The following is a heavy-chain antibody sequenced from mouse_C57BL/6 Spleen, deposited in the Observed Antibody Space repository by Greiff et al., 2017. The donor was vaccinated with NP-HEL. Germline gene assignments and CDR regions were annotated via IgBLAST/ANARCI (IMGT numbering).Heavy chain of an antibody. D-gene: IGHD3-1*01. V-gene: IGHV2-2*01. CDR1: GFSLTSYG. CDR2: IWSGGSP. Sequence: QVQLQQSGPGLVQPSQSLSITCTVSGFSLTSYGVHWVRQSPGKGLEWLGVIWSGGSPDYNAAFISRLSISKDNSKSQVFFKMNSLQADDTAIYDCAREGASYFDYWGQGTTLTVSS. CDR3: AREGASYFDY. J-gene: IGHJ2*01.